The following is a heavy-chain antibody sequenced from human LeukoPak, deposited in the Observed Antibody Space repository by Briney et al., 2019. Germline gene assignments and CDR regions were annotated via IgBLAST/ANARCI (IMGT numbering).Heavy chain of an antibody. V-gene: IGHV3-74*01. J-gene: IGHJ3*02. D-gene: IGHD2-8*01. Sequence: GGSLRLSCAASGFTFSHYLMHWVRQAPGKGLVWVSRINSDESNTNSYADSVKGRFIISRDNAKNTLNLQMNRLRAEDTAVYFCGRGGNGIDIWGQGTTVIVSS. CDR2: INSDESNT. CDR1: GFTFSHYL. CDR3: GRGGNGIDI.